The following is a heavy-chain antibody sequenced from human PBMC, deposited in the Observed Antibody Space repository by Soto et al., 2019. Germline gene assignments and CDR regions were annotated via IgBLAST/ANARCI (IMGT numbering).Heavy chain of an antibody. J-gene: IGHJ6*03. D-gene: IGHD5-18*01. CDR1: GFTLSSYS. Sequence: GGSLRLSCAASGFTLSSYSMNWVRQAPGKGLEWVSSISTASNYIYYADSVKGRFTISRDNAKNLLYLQMNSLRAEDTAVYYWASMGGYSYGYYYYYMDVWGKGTTVTVSS. CDR3: ASMGGYSYGYYYYYMDV. V-gene: IGHV3-21*04. CDR2: ISTASNYI.